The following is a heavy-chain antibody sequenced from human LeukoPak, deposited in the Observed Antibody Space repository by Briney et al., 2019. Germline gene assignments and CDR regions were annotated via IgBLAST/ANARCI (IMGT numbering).Heavy chain of an antibody. V-gene: IGHV4-4*07. D-gene: IGHD3-3*01. Sequence: PSETLSLTCTVSGGSVTGYYWSWLRQPAGKGPEWIGRIYTIGSTNYNPSLKSRVTMSVDTSKNQLSLKLNSVTAADTAVYYCAREILPGHYFFDYWGQGTLVTVSS. CDR1: GGSVTGYY. J-gene: IGHJ4*02. CDR2: IYTIGST. CDR3: AREILPGHYFFDY.